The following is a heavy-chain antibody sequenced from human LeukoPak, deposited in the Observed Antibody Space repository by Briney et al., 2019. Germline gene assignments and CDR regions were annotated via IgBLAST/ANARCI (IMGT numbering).Heavy chain of an antibody. CDR3: SRGVPASDP. D-gene: IGHD2-2*01. Sequence: GGSLRLSCIGSGFTFGDYAMKWVRQAPGKGLEWVGFIRSKAYGGTTEYAASVKGRFTISRDDSKSIAYLQLNSLKTEDTAVYYCSRGVPASDPWGQGTLVTVSS. V-gene: IGHV3-49*04. J-gene: IGHJ5*02. CDR1: GFTFGDYA. CDR2: IRSKAYGGTT.